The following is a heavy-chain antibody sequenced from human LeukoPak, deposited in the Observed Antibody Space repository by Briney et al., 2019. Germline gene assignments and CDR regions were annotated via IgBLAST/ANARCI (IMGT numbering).Heavy chain of an antibody. Sequence: GGSLRLSCAASGFTFSSYAMHWVRQAPGKGLEYVSAISINGGSTCYANSVKGRFTISRDNSKNTLYLQMGSLRAEDMAVYYCAREYYDFWSGYHPHYYGMDVWGQGTTVTVSS. D-gene: IGHD3-3*01. CDR1: GFTFSSYA. J-gene: IGHJ6*02. CDR3: AREYYDFWSGYHPHYYGMDV. CDR2: ISINGGST. V-gene: IGHV3-64*01.